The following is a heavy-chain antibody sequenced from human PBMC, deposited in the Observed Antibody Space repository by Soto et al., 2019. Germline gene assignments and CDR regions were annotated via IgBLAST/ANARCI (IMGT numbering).Heavy chain of an antibody. Sequence: QVQLVQSGAEVKKRGSSVKVSCRVSGGTFNNYAISWVRQAPGEGLEWMGGIIPAFGTPKYAQRFQDRVTMSADVYAATAYMELTSLRSDDTAVYYCARETREITRVRGVIPYYIYHMDVWGPGTTVAVSS. CDR1: GGTFNNYA. V-gene: IGHV1-69*01. D-gene: IGHD3-10*01. CDR3: ARETREITRVRGVIPYYIYHMDV. CDR2: IIPAFGTP. J-gene: IGHJ6*02.